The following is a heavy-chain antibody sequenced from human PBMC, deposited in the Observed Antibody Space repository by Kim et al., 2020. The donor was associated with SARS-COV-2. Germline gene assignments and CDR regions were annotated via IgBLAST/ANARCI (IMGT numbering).Heavy chain of an antibody. D-gene: IGHD2-15*01. CDR1: GGSIRSYY. CDR3: ARLSLWGYCSGGSCQGAFDI. Sequence: SETLSLTCTVSGGSIRSYYWSWIRQPPGKGLECIGYNYYSGSTNYNPSLKSRVTISVDTSKNQFSLKLSVVTAADTAEYYCARLSLWGYCSGGSCQGAFDIWGQGTMVTVSS. J-gene: IGHJ3*02. CDR2: NYYSGST. V-gene: IGHV4-59*08.